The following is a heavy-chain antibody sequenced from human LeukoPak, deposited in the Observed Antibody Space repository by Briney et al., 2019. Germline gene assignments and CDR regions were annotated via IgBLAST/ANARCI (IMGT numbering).Heavy chain of an antibody. CDR2: SSSSGSTI. Sequence: PGGSLRLSCAASGFTFSSYEMNWVRQAPGKGLEWVSYSSSSGSTIYYADSVKGRFTISRDNAKNSLYLQMNSLRAEDTAVYYCARAWFGESGRGYFDYWGQGTLVTVSS. CDR3: ARAWFGESGRGYFDY. CDR1: GFTFSSYE. J-gene: IGHJ4*02. D-gene: IGHD3-10*01. V-gene: IGHV3-48*03.